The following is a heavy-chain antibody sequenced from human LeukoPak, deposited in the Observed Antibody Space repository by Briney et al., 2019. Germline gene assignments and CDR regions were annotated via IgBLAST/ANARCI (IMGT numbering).Heavy chain of an antibody. CDR3: ARAKSIAVAGISGY. CDR2: INPNSGGT. CDR1: GYTFTGYC. J-gene: IGHJ4*02. V-gene: IGHV1-2*02. Sequence: ASVKVSCKASGYTFTGYCMHWVRQAPGQGLEWMGWINPNSGGTNYAQKFQGRVTMTRDTSISTAYMELSRLRSDDTAVYYCARAKSIAVAGISGYWGQGTLVTVSS. D-gene: IGHD6-19*01.